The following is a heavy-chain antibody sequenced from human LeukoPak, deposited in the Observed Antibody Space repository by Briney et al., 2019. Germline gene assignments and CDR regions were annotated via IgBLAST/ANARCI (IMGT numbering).Heavy chain of an antibody. D-gene: IGHD3-22*01. CDR3: ARDRLYYYDSSFDY. V-gene: IGHV1-18*01. Sequence: ASLKVSCKASGYTFTSYGISWVRQAPGQGLEWMGWISAYNGNTNYAQKLQGRVTMTTDTSTSTAYMELRSLRSDDTAVYYCARDRLYYYDSSFDYWGQGTLVTVSS. CDR1: GYTFTSYG. CDR2: ISAYNGNT. J-gene: IGHJ4*02.